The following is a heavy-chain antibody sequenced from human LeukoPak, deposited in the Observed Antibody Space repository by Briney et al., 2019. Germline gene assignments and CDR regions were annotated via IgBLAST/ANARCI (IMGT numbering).Heavy chain of an antibody. D-gene: IGHD4-11*01. Sequence: SETLSLTCTVSGGSISSYYWSWIRQPPGKGLEWIGYIYYSGSTNYNPSLKSRVTISVDTSKNQFSLKLSPVTAADTAVYYCARGRPTLTADYSNSRSRWSWFDPWGQGTLVTVSS. J-gene: IGHJ5*02. CDR1: GGSISSYY. CDR3: ARGRPTLTADYSNSRSRWSWFDP. CDR2: IYYSGST. V-gene: IGHV4-59*01.